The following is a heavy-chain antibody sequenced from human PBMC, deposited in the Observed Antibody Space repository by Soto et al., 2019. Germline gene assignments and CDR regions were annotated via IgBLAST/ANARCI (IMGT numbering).Heavy chain of an antibody. J-gene: IGHJ4*02. Sequence: QVQLVQSGAEVKKPGSSVKVSCKASGGAFSSSPFSWVRQAPGQGLEWMGGIIPMFGTINYAQKFQDRVIITADESTKTAHIELSSLRSEDTAIYYCARVSYGAYGWDYWVQGTPVIVSS. CDR1: GGAFSSSP. CDR2: IIPMFGTI. D-gene: IGHD4-17*01. CDR3: ARVSYGAYGWDY. V-gene: IGHV1-69*01.